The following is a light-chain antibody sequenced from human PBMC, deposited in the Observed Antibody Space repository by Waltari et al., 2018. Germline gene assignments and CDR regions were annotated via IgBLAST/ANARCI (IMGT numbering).Light chain of an antibody. Sequence: DIQMTQSPSSLSASVGARVTITCRASQSISTYLNWYQQRPGKAPKLLIYAASSLQSGVPSRFSGTGSETDFTLTISSLQPEDFAVYFCQQYASPPITFGQGTRLE. CDR2: AAS. CDR1: QSISTY. J-gene: IGKJ5*01. V-gene: IGKV1-39*01. CDR3: QQYASPPIT.